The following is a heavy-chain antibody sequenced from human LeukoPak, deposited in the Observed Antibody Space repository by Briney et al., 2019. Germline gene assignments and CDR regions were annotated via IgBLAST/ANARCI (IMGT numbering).Heavy chain of an antibody. CDR2: ISGSRSYT. D-gene: IGHD3-10*01. Sequence: GGSLRLSCAASGFTFSSYAMSWVRQAPGKGLEWVSAISGSRSYTYYADSVKGRFTISRDNSKNMLYLLMNSLRAEDTALYYCALLGSKLLWRIDYWGQGTRVTVSS. CDR1: GFTFSSYA. V-gene: IGHV3-23*01. J-gene: IGHJ4*02. CDR3: ALLGSKLLWRIDY.